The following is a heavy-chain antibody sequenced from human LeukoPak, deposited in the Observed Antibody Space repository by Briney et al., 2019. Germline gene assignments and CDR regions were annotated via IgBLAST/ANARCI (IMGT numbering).Heavy chain of an antibody. CDR1: GGSFSGYY. V-gene: IGHV4-34*01. J-gene: IGHJ4*02. CDR3: ASPDSITYYYDSSGYPQGLRFDY. D-gene: IGHD3-22*01. Sequence: SETLSLTCAVYGGSFSGYYWSWIRQPPGKGLEWIGEINHSGSTNYNPSLKSRVTISVDTSKNQFSLKPSSVTAADTAVYYCASPDSITYYYDSSGYPQGLRFDYWGQGTLVTVSS. CDR2: INHSGST.